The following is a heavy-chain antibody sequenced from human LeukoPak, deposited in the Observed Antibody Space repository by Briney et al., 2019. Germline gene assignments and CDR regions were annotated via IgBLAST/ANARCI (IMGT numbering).Heavy chain of an antibody. J-gene: IGHJ4*02. CDR1: GYSFTGYF. D-gene: IGHD5-12*01. Sequence: ASVKVSCKASGYSFTGYFMHWVRQAPGQGPEWMGWINPNSGDTNYAQKFQGWVTMTRDTSISTAYMELRSDDTAVYYCARSLRGYDYYFDYWGQGTLVTVSS. CDR3: ARSLRGYDYYFDY. V-gene: IGHV1-2*04. CDR2: INPNSGDT.